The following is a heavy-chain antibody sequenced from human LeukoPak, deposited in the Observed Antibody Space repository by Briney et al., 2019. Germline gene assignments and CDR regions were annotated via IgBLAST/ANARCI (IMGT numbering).Heavy chain of an antibody. CDR2: ISSSSSYI. J-gene: IGHJ6*04. CDR1: GFTFSSYS. Sequence: GGSLRLSCAASGFTFSSYSMNWVRQAPGKGLEWVSSISSSSSYIYYADSVKGRFTISRDNAKSSLYLQMNGLRAEDTAVFYCARDLGYGDPYYYYYGMDVWGKGTTVTVSS. V-gene: IGHV3-21*01. CDR3: ARDLGYGDPYYYYYGMDV. D-gene: IGHD4-17*01.